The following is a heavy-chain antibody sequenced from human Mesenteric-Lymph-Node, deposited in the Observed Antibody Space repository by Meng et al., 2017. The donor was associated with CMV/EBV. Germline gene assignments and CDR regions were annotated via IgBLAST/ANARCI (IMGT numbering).Heavy chain of an antibody. CDR2: VYYGETT. CDR1: GGSIYSYY. V-gene: IGHV4-59*01. D-gene: IGHD3-3*01. Sequence: GSLRLSCTVSGGSIYSYYWSWIRQPPGKGLEWIGCVYYGETTNYNPSLKSRVTISVDTSKNQFSLKLSSVTAADTAVYYCARSRQYDVWSGYYTLYATAYGYYGMDVWGQGTTVTVSS. J-gene: IGHJ6*02. CDR3: ARSRQYDVWSGYYTLYATAYGYYGMDV.